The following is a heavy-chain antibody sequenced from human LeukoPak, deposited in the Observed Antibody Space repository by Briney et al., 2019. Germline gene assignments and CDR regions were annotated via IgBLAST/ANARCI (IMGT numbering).Heavy chain of an antibody. D-gene: IGHD3-22*01. J-gene: IGHJ4*02. CDR1: GGSFSGYY. CDR2: INHSGST. Sequence: PSETLSLTCAVYGGSFSGYYWSWIRQPPGKGLEWIGEINHSGSTNYNPSLKSRVTISVDTSKNQFSLKLSSVTAADTAVYYCARHLVAYYYDSSGQEIDYWGQGTLVTVSS. CDR3: ARHLVAYYYDSSGQEIDY. V-gene: IGHV4-34*01.